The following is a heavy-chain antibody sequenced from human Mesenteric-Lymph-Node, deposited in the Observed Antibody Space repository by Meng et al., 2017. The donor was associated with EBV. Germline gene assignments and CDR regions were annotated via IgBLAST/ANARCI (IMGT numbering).Heavy chain of an antibody. J-gene: IGHJ4*02. CDR3: ARIESIWGTYRKYYFDY. CDR1: VVSFSGYY. V-gene: IGHV4-34*01. Sequence: QVPLPQSGPSQSSPSEPLSPTCAVYVVSFSGYYWSWIRQAPGQGLEWIGESTHNGIVNYNPSLKSRVAISVDTFKNQFSLRLTSVTAADTAIYYCARIESIWGTYRKYYFDYWGQGTLVTVSS. CDR2: STHNGIV. D-gene: IGHD3-16*02.